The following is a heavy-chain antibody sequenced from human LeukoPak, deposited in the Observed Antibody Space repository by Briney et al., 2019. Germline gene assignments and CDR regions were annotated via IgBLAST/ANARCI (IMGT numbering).Heavy chain of an antibody. V-gene: IGHV4-4*02. J-gene: IGHJ4*02. D-gene: IGHD3-22*01. Sequence: PSETLSLTCAVSGGSISSSNWWSWVRQPPGKGLEWIGEIYHSGSTNYNPSLKSRVTISVDKSKNQFSLKLSSVTAAGMAVYYCASDYYDSSGYNYFDYWGQGTLVTVSS. CDR3: ASDYYDSSGYNYFDY. CDR2: IYHSGST. CDR1: GGSISSSNW.